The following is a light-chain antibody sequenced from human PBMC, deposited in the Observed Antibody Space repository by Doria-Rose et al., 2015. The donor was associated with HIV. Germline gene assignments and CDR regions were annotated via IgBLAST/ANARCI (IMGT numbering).Light chain of an antibody. CDR1: QGISSY. CDR3: QQYYSYPRA. Sequence: TQSPSSFSASTGDRVTIPCRASQGISSYLAWYQQKPGKAPNLLIYAASTLQSGVPSRFGGSGSGTDFTLTISCLQSEDFATYYCQQYYSYPRAFGQGTRLEIK. J-gene: IGKJ5*01. CDR2: AAS. V-gene: IGKV1-8*01.